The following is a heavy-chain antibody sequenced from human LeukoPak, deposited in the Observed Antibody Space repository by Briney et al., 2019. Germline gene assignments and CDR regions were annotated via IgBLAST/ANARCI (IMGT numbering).Heavy chain of an antibody. CDR3: ARVAYCTKGVCINFDL. Sequence: GASVKVSCKASGYTFTGSYIHWMRQAPGQGLEWMGWTNPNSGATKYAQKFQGRVTVTRDTSTSTAYMELSGLRADDAAVYYCARVAYCTKGVCINFDLWGQGTLVTVSS. V-gene: IGHV1-2*02. J-gene: IGHJ4*02. CDR1: GYTFTGSY. D-gene: IGHD2-8*01. CDR2: TNPNSGAT.